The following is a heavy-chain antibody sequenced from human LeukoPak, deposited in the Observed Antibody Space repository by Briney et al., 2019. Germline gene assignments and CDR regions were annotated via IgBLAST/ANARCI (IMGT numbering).Heavy chain of an antibody. Sequence: GGSLRLSCAASGFSFSTYSMNWVRQAPGKGLEWVSSISSSGSYIYYADSVKGRFTISRDNANNSPYLQMNSLRAEDTAVYYCARVGFREYYFDYWGQGTLVTVSS. CDR1: GFSFSTYS. J-gene: IGHJ4*02. CDR3: ARVGFREYYFDY. CDR2: ISSSGSYI. V-gene: IGHV3-21*01. D-gene: IGHD3-10*01.